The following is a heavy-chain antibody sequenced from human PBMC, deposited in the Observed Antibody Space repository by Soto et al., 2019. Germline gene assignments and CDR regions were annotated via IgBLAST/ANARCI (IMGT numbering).Heavy chain of an antibody. J-gene: IGHJ4*02. CDR3: ARRGFWSGYYQN. V-gene: IGHV4-34*01. CDR2: INHSGST. D-gene: IGHD3-3*01. Sequence: QVQLQQWGAGLLKPSETLSLTCAVYGGSFSGYYWSWIRQPPGKGLEWIGEINHSGSTNYHPSLKSRVTISVDTSKNQFSLKLSSVTAADTAVYYCARRGFWSGYYQNWGQGTLVTVSS. CDR1: GGSFSGYY.